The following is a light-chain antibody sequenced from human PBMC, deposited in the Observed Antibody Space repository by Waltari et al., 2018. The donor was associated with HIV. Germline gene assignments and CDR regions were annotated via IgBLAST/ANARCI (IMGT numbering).Light chain of an antibody. V-gene: IGKV1-33*01. J-gene: IGKJ4*01. CDR1: QDIKNY. CDR3: QHFIHVPLT. CDR2: DAS. Sequence: DIQMTQSPSSLSASIGDTINITCQASQDIKNYLNWYQHKPGKAPNLLIHDASDLETGVPSRFSGSGYGTQFTFTINSLQPEDSATYYCQHFIHVPLTFGGGTKVEIK.